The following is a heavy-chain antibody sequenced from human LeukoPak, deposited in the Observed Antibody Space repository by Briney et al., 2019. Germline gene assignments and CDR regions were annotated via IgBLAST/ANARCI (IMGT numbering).Heavy chain of an antibody. J-gene: IGHJ4*02. CDR2: IKEDGSQK. CDR3: ARDSGWFRFDY. D-gene: IGHD6-19*01. Sequence: PGESLRLSCAASGFTFSSFWMTWVRQAPGKGLEWVANIKEDGSQKYYVDSVKGRFTISRDNAKNSLFLQTNSLRVDDTAVYYCARDSGWFRFDYWGQGTLVTVSS. CDR1: GFTFSSFW. V-gene: IGHV3-7*03.